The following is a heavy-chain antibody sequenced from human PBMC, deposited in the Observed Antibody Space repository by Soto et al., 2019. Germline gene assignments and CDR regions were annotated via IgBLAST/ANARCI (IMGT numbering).Heavy chain of an antibody. CDR3: ARLRYSSGWYPLDY. D-gene: IGHD6-19*01. CDR2: IYYSGST. CDR1: GGSISSGGYY. Sequence: QVQLQESGPGLVKPSQTLSLTCTVSGGSISSGGYYWSWIRQHPGKGLEWIGYIYYSGSTYYNPSLKRRVTISVDTSKNQFSLKLSSVTAADTAVYYCARLRYSSGWYPLDYWGQGTLVTVSS. V-gene: IGHV4-31*03. J-gene: IGHJ4*02.